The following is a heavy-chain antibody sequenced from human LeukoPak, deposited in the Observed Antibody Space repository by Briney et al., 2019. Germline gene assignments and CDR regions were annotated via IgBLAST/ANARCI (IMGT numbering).Heavy chain of an antibody. Sequence: GSLRLSCAASGFTFSSYGMHWVRQAPGKGLEWVAVISNDGSNKYYADSVKGRFTISRDNSKNTLYLQMNSLRAEDTAVYYCARANTLIVVLIAFDYWGQGTLVTVSS. D-gene: IGHD3-22*01. CDR2: ISNDGSNK. CDR1: GFTFSSYG. V-gene: IGHV3-30*03. CDR3: ARANTLIVVLIAFDY. J-gene: IGHJ4*02.